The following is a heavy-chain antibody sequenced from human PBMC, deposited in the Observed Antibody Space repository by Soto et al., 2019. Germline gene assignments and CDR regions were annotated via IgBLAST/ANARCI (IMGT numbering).Heavy chain of an antibody. D-gene: IGHD3-3*01. CDR2: INHSGST. J-gene: IGHJ6*02. Sequence: KPSETLSLTCAVYGGSFSGYYWSWIRQPPGKGLEWIGEINHSGSTNYNPSLKSRVTISVDTSKNQFSLKLSSVTAADTAVYYCARGAPTYYDFWSGYYYGMDVWGQGTTVTVSS. CDR1: GGSFSGYY. V-gene: IGHV4-34*01. CDR3: ARGAPTYYDFWSGYYYGMDV.